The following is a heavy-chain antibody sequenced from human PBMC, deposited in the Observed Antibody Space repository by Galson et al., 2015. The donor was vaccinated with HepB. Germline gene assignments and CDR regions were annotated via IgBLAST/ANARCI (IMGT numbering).Heavy chain of an antibody. CDR2: IIPIFGTA. V-gene: IGHV1-69*06. CDR3: ARIDSGSYPRADY. D-gene: IGHD1-26*01. Sequence: QSGAEVKKPGASVKVSCKASGYSFTSYGISWVRQAPGQGLEWMGGIIPIFGTANYAQKFQGRVTITADKSTSTAYMELSSLRSEDTAVYYCARIDSGSYPRADYWGQGTLVTVSS. J-gene: IGHJ4*02. CDR1: GYSFTSYG.